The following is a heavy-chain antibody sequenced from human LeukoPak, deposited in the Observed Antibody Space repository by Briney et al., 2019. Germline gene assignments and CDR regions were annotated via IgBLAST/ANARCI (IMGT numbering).Heavy chain of an antibody. Sequence: PGGSLRLSCAASGFTFSSYAMSWVRQAPGKGLEWVSGISGSDVNTYYADSVKGRFTISRDNSKNTLYLQMNSLRAEDTAVYYCARFTAARPVYWGQGALVTVSS. CDR1: GFTFSSYA. J-gene: IGHJ4*02. V-gene: IGHV3-23*01. CDR3: ARFTAARPVY. CDR2: ISGSDVNT. D-gene: IGHD6-6*01.